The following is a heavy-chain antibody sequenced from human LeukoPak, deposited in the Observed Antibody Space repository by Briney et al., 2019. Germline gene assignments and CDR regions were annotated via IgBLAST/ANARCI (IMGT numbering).Heavy chain of an antibody. D-gene: IGHD2-2*01. J-gene: IGHJ6*03. CDR1: GFSISSGYY. CDR3: ARRKKAVPAAISDYYYYMDV. Sequence: SETLSLTCAVSGFSISSGYYWGWIRQPPGKGLEWIGSIYHSGSTYYNPSLKSRVTISVDTSKNQFSLKLSSVTAADTAVYYCARRKKAVPAAISDYYYYMDVWGKGTTVTVSS. V-gene: IGHV4-38-2*01. CDR2: IYHSGST.